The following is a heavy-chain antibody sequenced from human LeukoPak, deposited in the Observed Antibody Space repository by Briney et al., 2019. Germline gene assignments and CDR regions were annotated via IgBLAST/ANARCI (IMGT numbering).Heavy chain of an antibody. CDR2: INPNSGGT. CDR3: ARDYVHYDYVWGSYRLNY. Sequence: GASVKVSCKASRYTFTGYYMHWVRQAPGQGLEWMGWINPNSGGTNYAQKFQGRVTMTRDTSISTTYMELSRLRSDDTAVYYCARDYVHYDYVWGSYRLNYWGQGTLVTVSS. V-gene: IGHV1-2*02. CDR1: RYTFTGYY. J-gene: IGHJ4*02. D-gene: IGHD3-16*02.